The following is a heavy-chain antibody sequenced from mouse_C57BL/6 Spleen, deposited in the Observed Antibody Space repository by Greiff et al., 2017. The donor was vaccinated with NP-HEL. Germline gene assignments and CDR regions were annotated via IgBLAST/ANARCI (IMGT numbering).Heavy chain of an antibody. J-gene: IGHJ2*01. CDR1: GYTFTDYE. D-gene: IGHD2-3*01. CDR2: IDPETGGT. Sequence: QVQLKQSGAELVRPGASVTLSCKASGYTFTDYEMHWVKQTPVHGLEWIGAIDPETGGTAHNQKFKGKAILTADKSSSTAYMELRSLTSEDSAVYYCTRSRDGYYEDYWGQGTTLTVSS. CDR3: TRSRDGYYEDY. V-gene: IGHV1-15*01.